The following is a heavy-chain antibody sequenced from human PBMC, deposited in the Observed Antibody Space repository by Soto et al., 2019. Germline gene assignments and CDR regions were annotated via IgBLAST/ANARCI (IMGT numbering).Heavy chain of an antibody. J-gene: IGHJ4*02. D-gene: IGHD6-6*01. Sequence: SETLSLTCTVSGGSISSGGYYWSWIRQPPGKGLEWIGEINHSGSTNYNPSLKSRVTISVDTSKNQFSLSLNSVTAADTAVYYCARSSIEPRVFLYPFDSWGQGTLVTVSS. V-gene: IGHV4-39*01. CDR3: ARSSIEPRVFLYPFDS. CDR2: INHSGST. CDR1: GGSISSGGYY.